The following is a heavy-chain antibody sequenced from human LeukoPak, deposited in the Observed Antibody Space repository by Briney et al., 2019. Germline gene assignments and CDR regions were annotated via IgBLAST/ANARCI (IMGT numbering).Heavy chain of an antibody. CDR2: LKEDGSVK. V-gene: IGHV3-7*01. Sequence: PGGSLRLSCEASGFTFGHYWMTWVRQAPGRGLEWVANLKEDGSVKQHADSVRGRFTFSRDNTKNLVFLQMSSLKAEDSAVYYCARDERSGYYIYWGQGILVTVSS. CDR1: GFTFGHYW. J-gene: IGHJ4*02. D-gene: IGHD3-22*01. CDR3: ARDERSGYYIY.